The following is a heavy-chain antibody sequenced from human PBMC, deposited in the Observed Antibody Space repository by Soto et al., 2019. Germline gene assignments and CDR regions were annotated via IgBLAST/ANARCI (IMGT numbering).Heavy chain of an antibody. CDR1: GGTFSSYA. CDR2: IIPIFGTA. CDR3: ARDGSGPWGWFDP. J-gene: IGHJ5*02. D-gene: IGHD2-15*01. Sequence: SVKVSCKASGGTFSSYAISWVRQAPGQGLEWMGGIIPIFGTANYAQKFQGRVTITADESTSTAYMELSSLRSGDTAVYYCARDGSGPWGWFDPWGQGTLVTVSS. V-gene: IGHV1-69*13.